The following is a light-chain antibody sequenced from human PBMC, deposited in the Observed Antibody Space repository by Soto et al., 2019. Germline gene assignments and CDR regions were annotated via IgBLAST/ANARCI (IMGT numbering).Light chain of an antibody. V-gene: IGKV3-20*01. CDR1: QSVSSSY. Sequence: EIVLTQSPGTLSLSPGERATLSCRASQSVSSSYLAWYQQKPGQAPRLLIYGASSGATGIPDRFSGSGSGTDFTLTISRLEPEDFAVYYCQQYGSFFGGGTKVEIK. J-gene: IGKJ4*01. CDR3: QQYGSF. CDR2: GAS.